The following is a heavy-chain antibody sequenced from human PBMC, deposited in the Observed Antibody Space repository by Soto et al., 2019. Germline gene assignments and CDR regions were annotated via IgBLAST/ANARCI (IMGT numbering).Heavy chain of an antibody. V-gene: IGHV3-23*01. CDR1: GFIFSDYA. J-gene: IGHJ3*01. CDR3: AKCSSGWGNDAFDF. Sequence: EVQLLDSGGGLVQPGESLRLSCTASGFIFSDYAMSWVRHTPGKGLEWVSFISGGGAKRFYVDSVKGRFTVSRDNSKNMLYLQMTSLRAEDTATYYCAKCSSGWGNDAFDFWGQGTMVTVSS. CDR2: ISGGGAKR. D-gene: IGHD6-19*01.